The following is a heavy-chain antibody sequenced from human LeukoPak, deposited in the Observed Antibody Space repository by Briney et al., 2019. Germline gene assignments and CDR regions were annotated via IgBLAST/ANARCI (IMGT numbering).Heavy chain of an antibody. J-gene: IGHJ4*02. V-gene: IGHV4-30-4*01. CDR3: ARGVESDILTGYDPYFDY. CDR2: IYYSGST. CDR1: GGSISSGDYY. D-gene: IGHD3-9*01. Sequence: SQTLSLTCTVSGGSISSGDYYWSWIRQPPGKGVEWLGYIYYSGSTYYNPSLKSRVTISVDTSKNQFSLKLSSVTAADTAVYYCARGVESDILTGYDPYFDYWGQGTLVTVSS.